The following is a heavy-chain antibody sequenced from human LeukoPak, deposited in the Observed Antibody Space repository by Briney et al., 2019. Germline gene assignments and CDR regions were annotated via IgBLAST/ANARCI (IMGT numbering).Heavy chain of an antibody. V-gene: IGHV3-73*01. CDR1: GFTFSDSA. Sequence: PGGSLRLSCVASGFTFSDSAMHWVRQASGKGLEWVGRIRSKANSYATGYAAPVKGRFTISRDGSKNTAYLQMNSLKTEDTAVYFCATESGSYYVHWGQGTLVTVSS. CDR2: IRSKANSYAT. J-gene: IGHJ1*01. D-gene: IGHD1-26*01. CDR3: ATESGSYYVH.